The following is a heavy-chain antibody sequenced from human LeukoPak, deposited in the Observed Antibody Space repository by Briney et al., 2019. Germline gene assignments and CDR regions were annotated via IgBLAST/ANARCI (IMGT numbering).Heavy chain of an antibody. CDR1: GGTFSSYA. Sequence: ASVKVSCKASGGTFSSYAISWVRQAPGQGLEWMGGIIPILGIANYAQKFQGRVTITADKSTSTAYMELSSLRSEDTAMYYCAREVVIDAFDIWGQGTMVTVSS. J-gene: IGHJ3*02. V-gene: IGHV1-69*10. D-gene: IGHD2-21*01. CDR3: AREVVIDAFDI. CDR2: IIPILGIA.